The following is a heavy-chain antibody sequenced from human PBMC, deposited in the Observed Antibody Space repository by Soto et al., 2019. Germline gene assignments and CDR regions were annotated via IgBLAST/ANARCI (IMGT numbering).Heavy chain of an antibody. CDR2: INAGNGNT. D-gene: IGHD3-3*01. V-gene: IGHV1-3*01. CDR1: GYTFTSYA. CDR3: ARSDGVLRFLEWLLYFDY. J-gene: IGHJ4*02. Sequence: ASVKVSCKASGYTFTSYAMHWVRQAPGQRLEWMGWINAGNGNTKYSQKFQGRVTITRDTSASTAYMELSSLRSEDTAVYYCARSDGVLRFLEWLLYFDYWGQGTLVTVSS.